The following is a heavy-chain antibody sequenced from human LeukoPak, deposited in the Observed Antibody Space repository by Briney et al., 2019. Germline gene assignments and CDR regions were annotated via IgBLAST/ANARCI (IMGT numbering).Heavy chain of an antibody. CDR2: ISGSGGST. J-gene: IGHJ3*02. Sequence: GGSLRLSCAASGFTFSSYTMTWVRQAPGKGVEGVSGISGSGGSTYYAASVKGRFTISRDNSKNTLYLQMNSLRAEDTAVYYCAKDYIGSVPDGFDIWGQGTMVTVSS. CDR3: AKDYIGSVPDGFDI. V-gene: IGHV3-23*01. CDR1: GFTFSSYT. D-gene: IGHD3-10*01.